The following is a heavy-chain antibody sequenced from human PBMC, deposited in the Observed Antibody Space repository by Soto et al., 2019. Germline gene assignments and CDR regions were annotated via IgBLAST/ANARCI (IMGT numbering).Heavy chain of an antibody. D-gene: IGHD6-19*01. CDR1: GGSISSGGYS. Sequence: SETLSLTCAVSGGSISSGGYSWSWIRQPPGKGLEWIGYIYHSGSTYYNPSLKSRVTISVDRSKNQFSLRLSSVTAADTAVYYCAGAGQPNWFDPWGQGALVTVSS. CDR3: AGAGQPNWFDP. J-gene: IGHJ5*02. V-gene: IGHV4-30-2*01. CDR2: IYHSGST.